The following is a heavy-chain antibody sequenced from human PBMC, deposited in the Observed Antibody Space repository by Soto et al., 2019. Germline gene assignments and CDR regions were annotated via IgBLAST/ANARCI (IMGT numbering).Heavy chain of an antibody. J-gene: IGHJ6*02. CDR1: GGSLSDYF. CDR2: INHSGST. D-gene: IGHD6-13*01. Sequence: SETLSLTCVVSGGSLSDYFWSWIRQPPGMALEWIGEINHSGSTNYNPSLKSRVTISVDTSKNQFSLKLSSVTAADTAVYYCARGGSNSSSWYVGYYYYYGMDVWGQGTTVTVSS. CDR3: ARGGSNSSSWYVGYYYYYGMDV. V-gene: IGHV4-34*01.